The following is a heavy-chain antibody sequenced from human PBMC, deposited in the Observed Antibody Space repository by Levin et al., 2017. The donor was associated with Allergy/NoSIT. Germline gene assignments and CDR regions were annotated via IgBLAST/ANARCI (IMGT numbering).Heavy chain of an antibody. Sequence: LSLTCAASGFTFSSSAMSWVRQAPGKGLEWVSAISGSGDSTYYADSVKGRFTISRDNSKNTLYLQMNSLRAEDTAVYYCARTRGCSSTSCYPDYWGQGTLVTVSS. CDR3: ARTRGCSSTSCYPDY. CDR2: ISGSGDST. J-gene: IGHJ4*02. CDR1: GFTFSSSA. D-gene: IGHD2-2*01. V-gene: IGHV3-23*01.